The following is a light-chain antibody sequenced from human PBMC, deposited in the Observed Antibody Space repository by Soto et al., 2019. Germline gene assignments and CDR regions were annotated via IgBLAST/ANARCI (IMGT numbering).Light chain of an antibody. CDR2: DAS. V-gene: IGKV3-11*01. CDR1: QSVSSY. CDR3: QQRSNLPPT. Sequence: EIVLTQSPATLSLSPGERATLSCRASQSVSSYFAWYQQKPGQAPRLLIYDASNRATGIPARFSGSGSGTDFTLTISSLEPEDFAVYYCQQRSNLPPTFGQGTKVEIK. J-gene: IGKJ1*01.